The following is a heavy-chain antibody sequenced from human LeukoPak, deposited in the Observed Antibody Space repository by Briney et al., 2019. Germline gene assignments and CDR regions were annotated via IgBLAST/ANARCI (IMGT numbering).Heavy chain of an antibody. CDR1: GFTFSSYW. V-gene: IGHV3-23*01. D-gene: IGHD1-26*01. J-gene: IGHJ4*02. CDR3: AKKAQYNGNYPLDY. CDR2: TSDRGDYT. Sequence: GGSLRLSCAASGFTFSSYWMNWARQAPGKGLEWVSGTSDRGDYTYYADSVKGRFTISRDNSKNTLYLQMNSLRAEDTALYFCAKKAQYNGNYPLDYWGQGTLVTVSS.